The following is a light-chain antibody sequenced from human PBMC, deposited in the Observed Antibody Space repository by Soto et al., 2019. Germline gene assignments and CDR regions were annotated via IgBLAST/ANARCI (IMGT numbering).Light chain of an antibody. CDR1: ENIKNW. J-gene: IGKJ4*01. CDR2: DAS. V-gene: IGKV1-5*01. Sequence: DVQMTQSPSTLAASVGDRVTITCRASENIKNWLAWYQQTPGKAPKVLISDASRLETGVPSRFSGSGYGTDFTLTITSLQTDDFGTYYCQKHNAAPLTFGGGTKVEIK. CDR3: QKHNAAPLT.